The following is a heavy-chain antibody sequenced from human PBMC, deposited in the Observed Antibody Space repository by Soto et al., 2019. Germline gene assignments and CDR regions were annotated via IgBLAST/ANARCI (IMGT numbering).Heavy chain of an antibody. CDR3: ARGMTPPGAPAWYYFDS. V-gene: IGHV4-4*07. J-gene: IGHJ4*02. D-gene: IGHD2-8*02. CDR1: GASITGSFF. Sequence: QVQLQESGPGLMKPSETLSLTCTVSGASITGSFFWSWIRQPXXKGLEWIGRFSLSGTTNYNPSLRSRVTMSADVSKNQFSLRLTSVTAADTALYYCARGMTPPGAPAWYYFDSWGQGTLVTVSS. CDR2: FSLSGTT.